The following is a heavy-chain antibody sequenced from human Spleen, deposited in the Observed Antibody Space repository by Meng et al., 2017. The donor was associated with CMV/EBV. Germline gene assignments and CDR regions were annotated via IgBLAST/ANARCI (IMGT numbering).Heavy chain of an antibody. V-gene: IGHV1-2*02. D-gene: IGHD3-3*01. Sequence: ASVKVSCKASGYTFTGYYMHWVRQAPGQGLEWMGWINPNSGGTNYAQKFQGRVTMTRDTPISTAYMELSRLRSDDTAVYYCARNYDFWSGYSSYYYYGMDVWGQGTTVTVSS. CDR1: GYTFTGYY. J-gene: IGHJ6*02. CDR3: ARNYDFWSGYSSYYYYGMDV. CDR2: INPNSGGT.